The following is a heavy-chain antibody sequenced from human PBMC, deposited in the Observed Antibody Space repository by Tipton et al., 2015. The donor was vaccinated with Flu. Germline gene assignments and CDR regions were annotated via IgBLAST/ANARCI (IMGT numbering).Heavy chain of an antibody. Sequence: QSGAEVKKPGASVKVSCRASGYTFTRYGISWVRQAPGQGLEWMGWIRGYNGNTKYAEEFQGRVTMTRDTSTSTVYMELSSLRPEDTAVYYCARSGRWLQIEGVDYWGQGTLVTVSS. CDR1: GYTFTRYG. J-gene: IGHJ4*02. D-gene: IGHD5-24*01. CDR2: IRGYNGNT. V-gene: IGHV1-18*01. CDR3: ARSGRWLQIEGVDY.